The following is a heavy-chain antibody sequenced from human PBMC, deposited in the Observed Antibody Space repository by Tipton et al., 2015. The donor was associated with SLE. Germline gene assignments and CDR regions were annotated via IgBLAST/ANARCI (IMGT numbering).Heavy chain of an antibody. J-gene: IGHJ2*01. CDR3: ARPVTTGLYWYFDL. D-gene: IGHD4-17*01. V-gene: IGHV1-18*01. CDR2: ISTYNGNT. CDR1: AYTFTTYS. Sequence: QSGPEVKNPGASVKVSCKASAYTFTTYSISWVRQAPGQGLEWMGWISTYNGNTNYAQKLQGRVTMTTDTSTSTAYMELRSLRSDDTAVYYCARPVTTGLYWYFDLWGRGTLVTVSS.